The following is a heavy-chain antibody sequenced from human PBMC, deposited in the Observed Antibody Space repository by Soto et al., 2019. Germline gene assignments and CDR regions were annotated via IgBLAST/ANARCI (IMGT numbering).Heavy chain of an antibody. J-gene: IGHJ5*02. CDR3: ARGRYSSSIGFDP. D-gene: IGHD6-6*01. CDR1: GYTFTGYY. V-gene: IGHV1-2*04. CDR2: INPNSGGT. Sequence: GPSVKVSCKASGYTFTGYYMHWVRQAPGQGLEWMGWINPNSGGTSYAQKFQGWVTMTRDTSISTAYMELSRLRSDDTAVYYCARGRYSSSIGFDPWGQGTLVTVSS.